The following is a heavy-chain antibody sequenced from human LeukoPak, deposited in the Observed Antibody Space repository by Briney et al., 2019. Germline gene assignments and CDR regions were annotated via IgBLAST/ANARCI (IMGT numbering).Heavy chain of an antibody. CDR2: IYYSGIT. CDR1: GGSISSSSYY. J-gene: IGHJ4*02. CDR3: ARDHYYDSSTS. V-gene: IGHV4-39*07. Sequence: PSETLSLTCNVSGGSISSSSYYWGWIRQPPGKGLEYIGSIYYSGITYYNPSLKSRVTISLDTSKNQFSLKLSSVTAADTAVYYCARDHYYDSSTSWGQGTLVTVFS. D-gene: IGHD3-22*01.